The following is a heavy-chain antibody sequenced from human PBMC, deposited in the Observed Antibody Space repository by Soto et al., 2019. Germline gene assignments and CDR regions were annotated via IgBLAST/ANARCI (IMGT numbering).Heavy chain of an antibody. J-gene: IGHJ4*02. V-gene: IGHV3-30*18. CDR1: GFTFSSYG. CDR3: AKDCSGYDPLDY. Sequence: QVQLVESGGGVVQPGRSLRLSCAASGFTFSSYGMHWVRQAPGKGLEWVAVISYDGSKKYYADSVKGRFTISRDNSKNTLYLQMNSLSAEDTAVYYCAKDCSGYDPLDYWGQGTLVTVSS. D-gene: IGHD5-12*01. CDR2: ISYDGSKK.